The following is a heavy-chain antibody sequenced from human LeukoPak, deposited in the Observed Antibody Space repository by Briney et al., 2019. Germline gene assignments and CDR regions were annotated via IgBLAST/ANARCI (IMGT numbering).Heavy chain of an antibody. D-gene: IGHD6-6*01. V-gene: IGHV1-69*13. CDR3: ARGAARYYYYYYYMDV. CDR1: GGTLSSYA. CDR2: IIPIFGTA. J-gene: IGHJ6*03. Sequence: SVKVSCKASGGTLSSYAISWVRQAPGQGLEWMGGIIPIFGTANYAQKFQGRVTITADESTSTAYMELSSLRSEDTAVYYCARGAARYYYYYYYMDVWGKGTTVTVSS.